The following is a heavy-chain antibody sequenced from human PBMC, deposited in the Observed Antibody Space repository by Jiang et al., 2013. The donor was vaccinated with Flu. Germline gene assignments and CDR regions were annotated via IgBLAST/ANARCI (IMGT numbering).Heavy chain of an antibody. J-gene: IGHJ4*02. CDR1: GGSFSGYY. CDR2: INHSGST. V-gene: IGHV4-34*01. Sequence: LLKPSETLSLTCAVYGGSFSGYYWSWIRQPPGKGLEWIGEINHSGSTNYNPSLKSRVTISVDTSKNQFSLKLSSVTAADTAVYYCARVGIQLSGTFDYWGQGTLVTVSS. CDR3: ARVGIQLSGTFDY. D-gene: IGHD5-18*01.